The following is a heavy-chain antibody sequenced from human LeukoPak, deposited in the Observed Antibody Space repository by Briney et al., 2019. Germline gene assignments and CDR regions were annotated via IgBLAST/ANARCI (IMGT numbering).Heavy chain of an antibody. CDR1: GFTFSSYA. D-gene: IGHD6-6*01. J-gene: IGHJ6*03. Sequence: GGSLRLSCAASGFTFSSYAMSWVRQAPGKGLEGGSAISGSGGSTYYTDSVKGRFTISRDNSKNTLYLQMNSLRAEDKAVYYCAKGAYSSSSFYYYYMDVWGKGTTVTVSS. V-gene: IGHV3-23*01. CDR2: ISGSGGST. CDR3: AKGAYSSSSFYYYYMDV.